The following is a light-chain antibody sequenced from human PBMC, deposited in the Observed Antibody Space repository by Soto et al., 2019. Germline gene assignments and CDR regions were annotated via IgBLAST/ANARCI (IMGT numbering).Light chain of an antibody. Sequence: IQVTQSPSTLSASVGDRVIITFRASESINNWLAWYQQKPGKAPKLLIYDASTLETGVPSRFSGSSSGTEFTLTISSLQPDDFATYYCQDYTSYSGTFGQGTKVDIK. CDR1: ESINNW. CDR3: QDYTSYSGT. CDR2: DAS. V-gene: IGKV1-5*01. J-gene: IGKJ1*01.